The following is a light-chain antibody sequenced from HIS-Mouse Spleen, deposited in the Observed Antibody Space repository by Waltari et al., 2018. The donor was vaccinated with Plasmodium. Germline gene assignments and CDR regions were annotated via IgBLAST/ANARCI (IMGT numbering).Light chain of an antibody. CDR1: QGISSY. J-gene: IGKJ4*01. CDR3: QQYYSYPLT. V-gene: IGKV1-8*01. Sequence: AIRMTQSPSSFSASTGDRVTITCRASQGISSYLAWYQQKPGKAPKLLSYAASNLQSGVPSRFSGSGSGTDFTLTISCLQSEDFATYYCQQYYSYPLTFGGGTKVEIK. CDR2: AAS.